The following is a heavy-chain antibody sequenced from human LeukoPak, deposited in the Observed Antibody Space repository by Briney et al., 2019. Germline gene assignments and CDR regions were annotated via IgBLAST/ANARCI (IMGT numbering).Heavy chain of an antibody. CDR3: ARGPYDVLMVYAFDY. J-gene: IGHJ4*02. CDR2: IIPIFGTA. V-gene: IGHV1-69*05. D-gene: IGHD2-8*01. CDR1: GDTFSSYA. Sequence: SVKVSCKASGDTFSSYAISWVRQAPGQGLEWMGGIIPIFGTANYAQKFQDRVTITTDESTSTAYMELSSLRSEDTAVYYCARGPYDVLMVYAFDYWGQGTLVTVSS.